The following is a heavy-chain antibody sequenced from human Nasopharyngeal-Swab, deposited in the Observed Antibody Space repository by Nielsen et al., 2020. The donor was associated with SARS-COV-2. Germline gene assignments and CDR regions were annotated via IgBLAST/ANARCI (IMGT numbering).Heavy chain of an antibody. D-gene: IGHD2-15*01. CDR2: ISGSGGST. J-gene: IGHJ4*02. CDR3: AKGRYCSGGSCYEADY. V-gene: IGHV3-23*01. Sequence: WLGHAHRQGLEWVSAISGSGGSTYYADSVKGRFTISRDNSKNTLYLQMNSLRAEDTAVYYCAKGRYCSGGSCYEADYWGQGTLVTVSS.